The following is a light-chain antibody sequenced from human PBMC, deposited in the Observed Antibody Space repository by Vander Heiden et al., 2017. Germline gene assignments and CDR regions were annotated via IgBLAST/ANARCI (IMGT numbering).Light chain of an antibody. CDR1: QSLLHSDGKTY. J-gene: IGKJ4*01. CDR3: MQSVQGPLT. Sequence: IVMTQTPHSLSVTLGQPASISCKSTQSLLHSDGKTYLYWSLQKPGQAPRLLIYEASHRVIGVPERFSGSGSGTDFTLKSSGVEAEDVGVYSCMQSVQGPLTFGRGTKLEIK. V-gene: IGKV2D-29*01. CDR2: EAS.